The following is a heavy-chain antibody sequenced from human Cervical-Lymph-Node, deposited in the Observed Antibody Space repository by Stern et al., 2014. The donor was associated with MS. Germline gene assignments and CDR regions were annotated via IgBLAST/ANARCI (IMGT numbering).Heavy chain of an antibody. CDR3: TRDLEKVVYTTYYFYGMDV. D-gene: IGHD2-8*02. CDR1: GFTFGSYG. J-gene: IGHJ6*02. V-gene: IGHV3-30*03. Sequence: QMQLVQSGGGVVQPARSLRLSCAASGFTFGSYGMHWVRQAPGKGLEWVAVISFDGSNKHYADSVRGRFTISRDSSTLYLQMNGLRPEDTAVYFCTRDLEKVVYTTYYFYGMDVWGQGTTVSVSS. CDR2: ISFDGSNK.